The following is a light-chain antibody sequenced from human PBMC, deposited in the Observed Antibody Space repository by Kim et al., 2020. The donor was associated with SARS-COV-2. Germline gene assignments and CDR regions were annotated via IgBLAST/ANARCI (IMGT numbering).Light chain of an antibody. J-gene: IGKJ1*01. CDR2: DAS. CDR3: QQRANWPVT. Sequence: LAQGKSAPLACRAGQSRSSRLAWYQPPPGQAPRLLIYDASNRATGIPARFSGSGSGTDFTLTIGSLEPEDFAVYYCQQRANWPVTFGQGTKVDIK. CDR1: QSRSSR. V-gene: IGKV3-11*01.